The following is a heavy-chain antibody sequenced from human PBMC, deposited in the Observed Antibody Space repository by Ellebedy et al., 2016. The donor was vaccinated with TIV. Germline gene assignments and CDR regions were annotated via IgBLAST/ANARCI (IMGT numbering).Heavy chain of an antibody. D-gene: IGHD6-19*01. V-gene: IGHV3-23*01. Sequence: GESLKISCAASGFSFSNYVIHWVRQPPGEGLEWVSAVSGTGLSRYYADSVKGRFTVSRDNSKNTVYLQMNSLRAEDAAVYFCVKDRVIPVPGTGHFDSWGQGTLVTVSS. CDR1: GFSFSNYV. CDR2: VSGTGLSR. J-gene: IGHJ4*02. CDR3: VKDRVIPVPGTGHFDS.